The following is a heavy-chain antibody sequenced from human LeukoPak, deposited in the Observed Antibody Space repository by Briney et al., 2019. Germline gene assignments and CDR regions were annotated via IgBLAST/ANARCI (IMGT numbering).Heavy chain of an antibody. Sequence: GGSLRLSCAASGFTFSSYSMNWVRQAPGKGLEWVSSINSSSSYIYYADSVKGRFTISRDNAKNSLYLQMNSLRAEDTAVYYCARECYCSSTSCYCPYYYYYGMDVWGQGTTVTVSS. CDR2: INSSSSYI. CDR1: GFTFSSYS. D-gene: IGHD2-2*01. V-gene: IGHV3-21*01. CDR3: ARECYCSSTSCYCPYYYYYGMDV. J-gene: IGHJ6*02.